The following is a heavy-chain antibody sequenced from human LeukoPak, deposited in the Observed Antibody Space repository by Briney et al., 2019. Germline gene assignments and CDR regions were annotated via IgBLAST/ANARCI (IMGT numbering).Heavy chain of an antibody. CDR2: VGYSGST. J-gene: IGHJ6*02. Sequence: SETLSLTCTVSGGSISGYYGAWIRQPPGKGLEWIAYVGYSGSTGYNPSLKSRVTISVDTSKNQFSPNLSSVTAADAAVYYCARSFNSRGYYSYGMDVWGQGITVTVSS. CDR1: GGSISGYY. CDR3: ARSFNSRGYYSYGMDV. V-gene: IGHV4-59*01. D-gene: IGHD3-22*01.